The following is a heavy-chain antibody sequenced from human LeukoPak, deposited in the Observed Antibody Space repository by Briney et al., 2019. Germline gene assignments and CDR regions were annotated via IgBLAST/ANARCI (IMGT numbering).Heavy chain of an antibody. V-gene: IGHV3-21*01. CDR3: ATPGRADYGGNFANAFDI. CDR1: GFTFSSYE. J-gene: IGHJ3*02. D-gene: IGHD4-23*01. Sequence: GGSLRLSCAASGFTFSSYEMNWVRQAPGKGLEWVSSISSSSSYIYYADSVKGRFTISRDNAKNSLYLQMNSLRAEDTAVYYCATPGRADYGGNFANAFDIWGQGTMVTVSS. CDR2: ISSSSSYI.